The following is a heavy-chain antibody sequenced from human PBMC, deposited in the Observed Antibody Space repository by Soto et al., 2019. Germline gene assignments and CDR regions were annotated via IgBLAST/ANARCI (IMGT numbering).Heavy chain of an antibody. CDR2: IYYSGST. V-gene: IGHV4-59*01. Sequence: QVQLQESGPGLVKPSETLSLTCTVSGGSISSYYWSWIRQPPGKGLEWIGYIYYSGSTNYNPSLKSRVTISVDTSKNQFSLKLSSVTAADTAVYYCARDYGTGYYDSSGYYDYWGQGTLVTVSS. CDR1: GGSISSYY. D-gene: IGHD3-22*01. CDR3: ARDYGTGYYDSSGYYDY. J-gene: IGHJ4*02.